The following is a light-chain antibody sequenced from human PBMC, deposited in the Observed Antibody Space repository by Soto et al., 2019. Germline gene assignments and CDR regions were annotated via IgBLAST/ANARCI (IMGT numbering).Light chain of an antibody. J-gene: IGLJ2*01. CDR2: EVS. V-gene: IGLV2-14*01. CDR1: SSDVGDYDY. CDR3: SSYRSSNTLL. Sequence: QSALTQPASVSGSPGQSITISCTGTSSDVGDYDYVSWYQQYADKAPKMMIYEVSNRPSGVSNRFSGSKSGNTASLTISGLQAEDEADYYCSSYRSSNTLLFGGGTKLTVL.